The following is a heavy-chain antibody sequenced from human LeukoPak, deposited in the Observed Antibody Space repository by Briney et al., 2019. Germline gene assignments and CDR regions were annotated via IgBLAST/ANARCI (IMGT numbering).Heavy chain of an antibody. CDR2: IYYGGNT. D-gene: IGHD3-9*01. CDR1: GGSISSSSYY. J-gene: IGHJ4*02. V-gene: IGHV4-39*01. Sequence: PSEPLSLTCTVSGGSISSSSYYWGWIRQPPGKGLEWIGSIYYGGNTYYHPTLKSRITISVDTSKNQISLKLSSVTAADTAVYYCAMLGYFDWKFDYWGQGTLVTVSS. CDR3: AMLGYFDWKFDY.